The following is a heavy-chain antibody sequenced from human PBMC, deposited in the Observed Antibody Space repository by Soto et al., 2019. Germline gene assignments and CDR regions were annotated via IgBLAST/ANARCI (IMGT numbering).Heavy chain of an antibody. V-gene: IGHV3-7*04. CDR3: ARDPNIVVVPAAIYYYYGMDV. D-gene: IGHD2-2*01. Sequence: EVQLVESGGGLVQPGGSLRLSCAASGFTFSSYWMSWVRQAPGKGLEWVANIKQDGSEKYYVDSVKGRFTISRDNAKNSLHLQMNSLRAEDTAVYYCARDPNIVVVPAAIYYYYGMDVWGQGTTVTVSS. CDR1: GFTFSSYW. J-gene: IGHJ6*02. CDR2: IKQDGSEK.